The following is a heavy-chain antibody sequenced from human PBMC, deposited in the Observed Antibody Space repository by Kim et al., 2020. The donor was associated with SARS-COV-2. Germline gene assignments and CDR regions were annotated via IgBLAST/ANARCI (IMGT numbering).Heavy chain of an antibody. D-gene: IGHD6-13*01. CDR2: ST. CDR3: ARGSSWSYYDY. J-gene: IGHJ4*02. V-gene: IGHV3-74*01. Sequence: STTYADSVKGRFSISRDNAKNTRYLQMNSLRAEDTAVYYYARGSSWSYYDYWGQGTLGTVSS.